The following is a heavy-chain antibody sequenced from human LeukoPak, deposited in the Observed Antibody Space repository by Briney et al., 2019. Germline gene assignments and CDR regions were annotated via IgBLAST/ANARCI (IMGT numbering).Heavy chain of an antibody. CDR1: GYTFTGYY. Sequence: GASVTVSCKASGYTFTGYYMHWVRQAPGQGLEWMGWINPNSGGTNYAQKFQGWVTMTRDTSISTAYMELSRLRSDDTAVYYCARGPVRGANEGGAFDIWGQGTMVTVSS. J-gene: IGHJ3*02. V-gene: IGHV1-2*04. D-gene: IGHD3-10*01. CDR2: INPNSGGT. CDR3: ARGPVRGANEGGAFDI.